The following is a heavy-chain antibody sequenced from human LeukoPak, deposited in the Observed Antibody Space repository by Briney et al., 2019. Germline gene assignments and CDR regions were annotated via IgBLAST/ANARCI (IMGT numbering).Heavy chain of an antibody. Sequence: SETLSLTCAVYGGSFSGYYWSWIRQPPGKGLEWIGEINHSGSTYDNPSLKSRVTMSVDTSKNQFSLKLSSVTAADRAVYYCARAVIRDSSGGSHYYYMDVWGKGTTVIVSS. CDR2: INHSGST. J-gene: IGHJ6*03. CDR1: GGSFSGYY. V-gene: IGHV4-34*01. CDR3: ARAVIRDSSGGSHYYYMDV. D-gene: IGHD2-15*01.